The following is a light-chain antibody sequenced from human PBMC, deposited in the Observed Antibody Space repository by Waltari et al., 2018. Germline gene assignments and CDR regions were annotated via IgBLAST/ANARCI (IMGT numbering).Light chain of an antibody. V-gene: IGKV1-5*01. Sequence: DIQMTQSPSTLSASVGDRVHITCRASQRFGRWMAWYQQKPGQAPKLLIYDISTLEGGVPSRFSGSGSGTEFTLTISNLQPDDFAAYFCQQYASYSGSFGQGTRLEIK. CDR1: QRFGRW. J-gene: IGKJ2*03. CDR3: QQYASYSGS. CDR2: DIS.